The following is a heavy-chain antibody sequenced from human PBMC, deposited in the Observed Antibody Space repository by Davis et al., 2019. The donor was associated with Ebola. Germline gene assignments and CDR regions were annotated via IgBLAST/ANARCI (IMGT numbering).Heavy chain of an antibody. V-gene: IGHV3-15*01. CDR1: ASTFSTCG. Sequence: PGGSLRLSCAASASTFSTCGMHWVRQAPGKGLEWVGRIKSKNVGETTDYAAPVKGRFTISRDDLKNMLYLQMNNLKGEDTAVYYCTWDLVPTAVGSFDYWGQGTLVTVSS. D-gene: IGHD2-2*01. CDR2: IKSKNVGETT. CDR3: TWDLVPTAVGSFDY. J-gene: IGHJ4*02.